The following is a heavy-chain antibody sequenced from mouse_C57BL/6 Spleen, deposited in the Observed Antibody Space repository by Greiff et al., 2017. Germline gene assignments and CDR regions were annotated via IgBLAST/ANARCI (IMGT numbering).Heavy chain of an antibody. V-gene: IGHV1-50*01. CDR2: IDPSDSYT. CDR3: ARWDYYGSPYAKDY. J-gene: IGHJ4*01. CDR1: GYTFTSYW. D-gene: IGHD1-1*01. Sequence: QVQLKRPGAELVKPGASVKLSCKASGYTFTSYWMQWVKQRPGQGLEWIGEIDPSDSYTNYNQKFKGKATLTVDTSSSTAYMQHSSLTSEDSAVYYCARWDYYGSPYAKDYWGQGTSVTAAS.